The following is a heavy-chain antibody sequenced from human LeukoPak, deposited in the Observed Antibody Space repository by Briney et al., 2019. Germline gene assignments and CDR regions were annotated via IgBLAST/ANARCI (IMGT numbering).Heavy chain of an antibody. CDR1: GFTFSSYA. D-gene: IGHD5-12*01. J-gene: IGHJ4*02. CDR3: ARAGLYSGSGLDY. Sequence: GGSLRLSCAASGFTFSSYAMSWVRQAPGKGLEWVAVISSDGSNKYYADSVKGRFTISRDNSKNTLYLQMNSLRAEDTAVYYCARAGLYSGSGLDYWGQGTLVTVSS. CDR2: ISSDGSNK. V-gene: IGHV3-30-3*01.